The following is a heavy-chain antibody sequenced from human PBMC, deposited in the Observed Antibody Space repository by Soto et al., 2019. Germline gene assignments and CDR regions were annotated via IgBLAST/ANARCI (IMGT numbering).Heavy chain of an antibody. Sequence: QVHLVQSGAEVQKPGASVRISCQASGYAFTTSAIHWVRQAPGQSLEWRGWINPATGDTKYSQNVRGRVTFALGTSATTAYLDLRSLASLDTAVYYCARAAGRSKLLPYYFDPWGQGTLVTVSS. D-gene: IGHD3-10*01. CDR1: GYAFTTSA. V-gene: IGHV1-3*01. J-gene: IGHJ5*02. CDR2: INPATGDT. CDR3: ARAAGRSKLLPYYFDP.